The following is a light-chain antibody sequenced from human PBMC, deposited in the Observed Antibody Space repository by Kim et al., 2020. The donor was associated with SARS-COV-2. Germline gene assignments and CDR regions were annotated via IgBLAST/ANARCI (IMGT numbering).Light chain of an antibody. CDR2: STN. V-gene: IGLV7-43*01. CDR1: TGTVAGAFY. J-gene: IGLJ2*01. Sequence: PGGTVTLTGASSTGTVAGAFYPSWFQQKPGQAPRALIYSTNDKHSWTPARFSGSLLGGKAALTLSGAQPEDEADYYCLLYYGGALLFGGGTQLTVL. CDR3: LLYYGGALL.